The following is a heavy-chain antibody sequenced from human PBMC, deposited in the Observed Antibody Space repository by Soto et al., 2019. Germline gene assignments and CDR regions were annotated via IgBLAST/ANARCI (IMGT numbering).Heavy chain of an antibody. D-gene: IGHD4-17*01. Sequence: PGGSLRLSCAASGFTFSSYGIHWGRQAPGKGLEWVAVIWYDGSNKYYADSVKGRFTISRDNSKNTLYLQMNSLRAEDTAVYYCARVRTPSYGGYAFDIWGQGTMVTVSS. CDR3: ARVRTPSYGGYAFDI. CDR1: GFTFSSYG. V-gene: IGHV3-33*01. J-gene: IGHJ3*02. CDR2: IWYDGSNK.